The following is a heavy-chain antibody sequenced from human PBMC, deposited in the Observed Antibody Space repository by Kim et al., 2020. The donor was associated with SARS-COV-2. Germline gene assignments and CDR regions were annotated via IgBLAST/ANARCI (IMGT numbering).Heavy chain of an antibody. CDR3: AREGSFHAFDP. J-gene: IGHJ5*02. V-gene: IGHV4-59*13. D-gene: IGHD2-15*01. CDR2: IYYSGST. CDR1: GGSISSYY. Sequence: SETLSLTCTVSGGSISSYYWSWIRQPPGKGLEWIGYIYYSGSTNYNPSLKSRVTISVDTSKNQFSLKLSSVTAADTAVYYCAREGSFHAFDPWGQGTLVTVSS.